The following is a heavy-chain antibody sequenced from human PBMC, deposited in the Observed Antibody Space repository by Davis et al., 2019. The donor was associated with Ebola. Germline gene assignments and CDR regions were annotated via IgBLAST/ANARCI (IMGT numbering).Heavy chain of an antibody. D-gene: IGHD1-14*01. CDR3: TRDRELRNEETFDY. J-gene: IGHJ4*02. CDR1: GFTFTTST. CDR2: ISSDGSRE. V-gene: IGHV3-30*03. Sequence: GESLKISCVASGFTFTTSTMHWVRQAPGKGLEWVALISSDGSREYYADSVEGRFTISKDNSKNTLYLQMNSLRGDDTALYYCTRDRELRNEETFDYWGQGTLVTVSS.